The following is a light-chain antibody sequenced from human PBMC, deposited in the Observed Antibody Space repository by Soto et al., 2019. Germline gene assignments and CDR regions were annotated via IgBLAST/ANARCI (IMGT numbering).Light chain of an antibody. CDR2: RNN. V-gene: IGLV1-47*01. Sequence: QSVLTQPPSASGTPGQRVTISCSGSSSNIGSNYVYWYQQLPGTAPKLLIYRNNQRPSGVPDRFSGSKSGTSASRAISGLRSEDEAEYYCAAWDVSMSGVVFGGGTKLTVL. J-gene: IGLJ2*01. CDR1: SSNIGSNY. CDR3: AAWDVSMSGVV.